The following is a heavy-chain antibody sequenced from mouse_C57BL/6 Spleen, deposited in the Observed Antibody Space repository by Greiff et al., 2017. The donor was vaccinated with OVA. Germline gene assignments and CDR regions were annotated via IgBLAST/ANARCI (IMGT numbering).Heavy chain of an antibody. CDR1: GYTFTSYW. J-gene: IGHJ4*01. V-gene: IGHV1-50*01. Sequence: QVQLQQPGAELVKPGASVKLSCKASGYTFTSYWMKWVNKRPGKALASPGKIDPSDSYTNYNQKFKGKATLTVDTSSSTASMQLSSLTSEDSAVYYCARGDYSNLMDAMDYWGQGTSVTVSS. D-gene: IGHD2-5*01. CDR3: ARGDYSNLMDAMDY. CDR2: IDPSDSYT.